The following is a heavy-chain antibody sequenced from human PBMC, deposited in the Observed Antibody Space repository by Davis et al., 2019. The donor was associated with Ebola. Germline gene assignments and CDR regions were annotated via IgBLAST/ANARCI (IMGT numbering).Heavy chain of an antibody. V-gene: IGHV3-30-3*01. CDR2: ISYDGSNK. J-gene: IGHJ4*02. CDR3: VSGSVGRFLEAFDY. CDR1: GFTFSSYA. D-gene: IGHD3-3*01. Sequence: GESLKISCAASGFTFSSYAMHWVRQAPGKGLEWVAVISYDGSNKYYADSVEGRFTISRDNSKNTLYLQMNSLRAEDSGVYYCVSGSVGRFLEAFDYWGQGTLVIVSS.